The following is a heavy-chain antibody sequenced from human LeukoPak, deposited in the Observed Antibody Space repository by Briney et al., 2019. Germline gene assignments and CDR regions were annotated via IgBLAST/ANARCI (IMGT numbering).Heavy chain of an antibody. CDR3: AKGRDGYNSWWFDP. CDR2: ISGSGGST. Sequence: GGSLRLSCAASGFTFSSYAMSWVRQAPGKGLGWVSAISGSGGSTYYADSVKGRFTISRDNSKNTLYLQMNSLRAEDTAVYYCAKGRDGYNSWWFDPWGQGTLVTVSS. D-gene: IGHD5-24*01. V-gene: IGHV3-23*01. J-gene: IGHJ5*02. CDR1: GFTFSSYA.